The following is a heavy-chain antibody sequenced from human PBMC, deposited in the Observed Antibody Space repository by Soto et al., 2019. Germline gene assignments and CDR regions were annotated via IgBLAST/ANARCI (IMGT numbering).Heavy chain of an antibody. D-gene: IGHD3-10*01. J-gene: IGHJ4*02. V-gene: IGHV4-30-4*01. CDR3: ARETTMVRGVIDY. CDR1: GGSISSGDYY. CDR2: IYYSGST. Sequence: QVQLQESGPGLVKPSQTLSLTCTVSGGSISSGDYYWSWIRQPPGKGLEGIGYIYYSGSTYYNPSPKSRVTLSVDTSKNQFSLKLSSVTAADTAVYYCARETTMVRGVIDYWGQGTLVTVSS.